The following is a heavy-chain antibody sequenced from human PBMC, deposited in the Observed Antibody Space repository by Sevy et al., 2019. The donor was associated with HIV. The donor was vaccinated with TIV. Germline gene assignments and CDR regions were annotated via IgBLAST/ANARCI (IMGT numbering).Heavy chain of an antibody. CDR1: GFPFNTHA. Sequence: GGSLRPSCAAPGFPFNTHAMNWVRQAPGKGLEWVPTISGPAYKTYYPDSVKGRVTLSRDNSQNTLHLQMSSLRADDTAVYYCAKALNPALESMLEVNLRTLKGFDVWGQGTVVTVSS. J-gene: IGHJ3*01. V-gene: IGHV3-23*01. CDR3: AKALNPALESMLEVNLRTLKGFDV. CDR2: ISGPAYKT. D-gene: IGHD3-22*01.